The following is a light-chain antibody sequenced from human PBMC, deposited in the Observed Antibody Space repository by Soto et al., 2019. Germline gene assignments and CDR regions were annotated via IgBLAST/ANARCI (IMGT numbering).Light chain of an antibody. CDR2: DAS. V-gene: IGKV3-20*01. J-gene: IGKJ3*01. CDR1: QSVSSSY. Sequence: IVLTQSPGTLSLSPGERATLSCRASQSVSSSYLAWYQQKPGQAPRLLIYDASRATGIPDRFSGSGSGTDFTLTITRLEPEDFAVYYCRHYGTSALFGPGTKVDI. CDR3: RHYGTSAL.